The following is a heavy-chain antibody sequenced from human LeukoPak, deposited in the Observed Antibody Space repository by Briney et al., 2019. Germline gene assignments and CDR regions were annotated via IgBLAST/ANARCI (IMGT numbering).Heavy chain of an antibody. CDR2: ISGSSATI. V-gene: IGHV3-48*04. D-gene: IGHD6-19*01. J-gene: IGHJ6*03. Sequence: GGSLRLSCAASGFTFRSYSMNWVRQAPGEGREGVSYISGSSATIYYVASVKGRFTICRDNAKNTVYLQMNSLRGEDTAVYYCERQGYSSGDMDVWGKGTTVTVSS. CDR3: ERQGYSSGDMDV. CDR1: GFTFRSYS.